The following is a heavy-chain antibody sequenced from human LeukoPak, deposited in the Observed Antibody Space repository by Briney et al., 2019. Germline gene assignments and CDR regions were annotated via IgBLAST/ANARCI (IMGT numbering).Heavy chain of an antibody. Sequence: SQTLSLTCAVSGGSISSGGYSWSWIRQPPGKGLEWIGYIYHSGSTYYNPSPKNRVTISVDRSKNQFSLKLSSVTAADTAVYYCARDNYSYGLDYWGQGTLVTVSS. J-gene: IGHJ4*02. V-gene: IGHV4-30-2*01. CDR3: ARDNYSYGLDY. CDR1: GGSISSGGYS. D-gene: IGHD5-18*01. CDR2: IYHSGST.